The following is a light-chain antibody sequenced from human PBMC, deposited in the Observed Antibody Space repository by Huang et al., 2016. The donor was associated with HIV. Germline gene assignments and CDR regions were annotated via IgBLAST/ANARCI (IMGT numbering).Light chain of an antibody. V-gene: IGKV2-28*01. J-gene: IGKJ1*01. CDR1: QSLLQSNGYNF. Sequence: DIVMTQSPLSLPVTPGEPASISCRSSQSLLQSNGYNFLGWYLQKPGQSPQLLISLGSARASGVPDRFSGSGSGTHFILGISRVEAEDVGVYYCMQSLQSPWTFGQGTTVEVK. CDR3: MQSLQSPWT. CDR2: LGS.